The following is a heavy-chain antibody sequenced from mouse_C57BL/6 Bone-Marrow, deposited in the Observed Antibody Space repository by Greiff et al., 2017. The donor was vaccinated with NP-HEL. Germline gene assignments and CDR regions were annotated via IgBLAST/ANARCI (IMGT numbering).Heavy chain of an antibody. V-gene: IGHV1-55*01. CDR1: GYTFTDYY. CDR3: ARMGYASWFAY. Sequence: QVQLQQSGAELVKPGASVKISCKASGYTFTDYYINWVKQRPGQGLEWIGDIYPGSGSTNYNEKFKSKATLTVDTSSSTAYMQLSSLTSEDSAVYYCARMGYASWFAYWGQGTLVTVSA. D-gene: IGHD3-1*01. J-gene: IGHJ3*01. CDR2: IYPGSGST.